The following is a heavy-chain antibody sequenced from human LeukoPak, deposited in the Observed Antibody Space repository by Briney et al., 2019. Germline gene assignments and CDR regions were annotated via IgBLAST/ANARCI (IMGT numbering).Heavy chain of an antibody. V-gene: IGHV3-73*01. Sequence: PGGSLRLSCAASGFTFSGSAMHWVRQASGKGLEWVGRIRSKASSYATAYAASVKGRFTISRDDSKNTAYLQMNSLKTEDTAVYYCTRLSRVPDYGDYACDYWGQGTLVTVSS. CDR2: IRSKASSYAT. J-gene: IGHJ4*02. CDR1: GFTFSGSA. D-gene: IGHD4-17*01. CDR3: TRLSRVPDYGDYACDY.